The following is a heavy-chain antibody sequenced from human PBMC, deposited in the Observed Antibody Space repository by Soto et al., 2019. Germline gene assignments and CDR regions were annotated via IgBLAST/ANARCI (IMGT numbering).Heavy chain of an antibody. CDR2: INHSGST. CDR1: GGSFSGYY. J-gene: IGHJ4*02. V-gene: IGHV4-34*01. Sequence: QVQLQQWGAGLLKPSETLSLTCAVYGGSFSGYYWSWIRQPPGQGLEWIGEINHSGSTNYNPSLKSRVTISVDTSKNQFSLKLSSVTAADTAVYYCARGGRSSSWYAVFYWGQGTLVTVSS. CDR3: ARGGRSSSWYAVFY. D-gene: IGHD6-13*01.